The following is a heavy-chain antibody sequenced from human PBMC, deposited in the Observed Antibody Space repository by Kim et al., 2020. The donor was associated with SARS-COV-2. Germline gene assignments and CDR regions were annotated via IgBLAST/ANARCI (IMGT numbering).Heavy chain of an antibody. Sequence: NPTRKSRVTISVDTSKNQFSRKLSSVTDADTGVYYCARDWRGSCYYGMDVWGQGTTVTVSS. D-gene: IGHD3-10*01. J-gene: IGHJ6*02. CDR3: ARDWRGSCYYGMDV. V-gene: IGHV4-59*01.